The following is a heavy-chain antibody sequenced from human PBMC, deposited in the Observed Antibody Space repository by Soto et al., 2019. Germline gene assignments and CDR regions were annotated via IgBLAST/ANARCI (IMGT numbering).Heavy chain of an antibody. D-gene: IGHD6-19*01. CDR3: ARGSHSGQWLPYFDH. V-gene: IGHV1-2*04. CDR1: GYTFTGYY. J-gene: IGHJ4*02. CDR2: INPNSGGT. Sequence: QVQLVQSGAEVKKPGASVKVSCKASGYTFTGYYMHWVRQAPGQGLEWMGWINPNSGGTNYAQKFQGWVTMTRDTSISTAYMELSRLRSDDTAVYYCARGSHSGQWLPYFDHWGQGTLVTVSS.